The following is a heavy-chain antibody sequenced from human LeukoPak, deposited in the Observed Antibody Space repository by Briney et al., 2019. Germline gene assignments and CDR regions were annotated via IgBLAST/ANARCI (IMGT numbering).Heavy chain of an antibody. V-gene: IGHV4-30-4*01. D-gene: IGHD2-2*01. CDR1: GDSISSGIHY. CDR2: IFYSGTT. CDR3: ARDGGGTSCYLCFDY. Sequence: PSETLSLTCTVSGDSISSGIHYWSWIRQSPGKGLESIGYIFYSGTTYYNPSLQGRVTMSLDMSKNQFSLKLSSVTAADTAVYYCARDGGGTSCYLCFDYWGQGTLVTVSS. J-gene: IGHJ4*02.